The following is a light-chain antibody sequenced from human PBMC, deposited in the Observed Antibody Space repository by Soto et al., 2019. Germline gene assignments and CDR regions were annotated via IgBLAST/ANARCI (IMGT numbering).Light chain of an antibody. CDR2: AAS. Sequence: DIQMTQSPSSLSASVGDRDTITCRASQSISSYLNWYQQKPGKAPKLLIYAASSLQSGVPSRFSGSGSGTDFTLTISSLQPEDFATYYCQQSYSTLTFGPGTKVDTK. V-gene: IGKV1-39*01. J-gene: IGKJ3*01. CDR3: QQSYSTLT. CDR1: QSISSY.